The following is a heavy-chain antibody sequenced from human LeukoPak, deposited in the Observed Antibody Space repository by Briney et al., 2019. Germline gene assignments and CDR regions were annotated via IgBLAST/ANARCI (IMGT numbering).Heavy chain of an antibody. CDR2: INPKGDIT. J-gene: IGHJ5*02. Sequence: ASVKVSCKTSGYIFTTYSIHWVRQAPGQGLEWMGIINPKGDITTYAQRFQGRVSMTSRSSTATVYMELSGLSSEDTAIYYCARKWSSRDWFDPWGQGTLLTVSS. V-gene: IGHV1-46*01. CDR3: ARKWSSRDWFDP. D-gene: IGHD2-8*01. CDR1: GYIFTTYS.